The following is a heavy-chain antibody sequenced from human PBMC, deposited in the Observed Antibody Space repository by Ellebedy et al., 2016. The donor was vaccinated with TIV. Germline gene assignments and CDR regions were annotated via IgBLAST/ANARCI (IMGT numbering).Heavy chain of an antibody. CDR1: GFTFSSYN. CDR3: ARVGVLMMGDAFVI. Sequence: GESLKISXAASGFTFSSYNMNWVRQAPGKGLEWVSSIGIGGDYIYYAESLKGRFTISRDDAKNSLYLQMNSLRAEDTAVYYCARVGVLMMGDAFVIWGQGTRVTVPS. CDR2: IGIGGDYI. J-gene: IGHJ3*02. V-gene: IGHV3-21*01. D-gene: IGHD2-8*01.